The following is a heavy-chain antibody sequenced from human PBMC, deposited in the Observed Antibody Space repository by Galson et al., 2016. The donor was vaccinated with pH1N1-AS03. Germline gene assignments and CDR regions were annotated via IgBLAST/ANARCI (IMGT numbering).Heavy chain of an antibody. CDR2: IRNGGGTI. Sequence: SLRLSCAASGFTFSNYAMSWVRQAPGKGPEWVSAIRNGGGTIWYADSVKGRFTISRDDSKNTLYLQMNSLRVRDTALYYCAKVTRERSIDMDFEHWGQGTPVTVSP. D-gene: IGHD3-9*01. J-gene: IGHJ4*02. CDR3: AKVTRERSIDMDFEH. CDR1: GFTFSNYA. V-gene: IGHV3-23*01.